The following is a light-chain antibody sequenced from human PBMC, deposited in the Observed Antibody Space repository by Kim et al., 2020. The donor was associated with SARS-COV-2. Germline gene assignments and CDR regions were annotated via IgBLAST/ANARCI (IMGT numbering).Light chain of an antibody. V-gene: IGLV2-14*03. CDR3: SSYSSSNTLAV. CDR1: SSDVRGSDS. Sequence: QSITISCSGISSDVRGSDSVCWYQQYPGKAPKLVIFDVNKRPSGVSTRFSGSKSGNTASLTISGLQAEDEADFYCSSYSSSNTLAVFGGGTKVTVL. J-gene: IGLJ1*01. CDR2: DVN.